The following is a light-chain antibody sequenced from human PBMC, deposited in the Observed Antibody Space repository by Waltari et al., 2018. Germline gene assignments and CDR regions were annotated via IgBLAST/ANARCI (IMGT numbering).Light chain of an antibody. Sequence: SYELTQPPSVSVSPGQTASITCPGAKLGDRYASWYQQKPGQSPVMVIYQGSKRPSGIPERFSGSTSGNTATLTISGTQAMDEADYYCQAWDSSTAVVFGGGTKLTVL. CDR3: QAWDSSTAVV. CDR2: QGS. J-gene: IGLJ2*01. V-gene: IGLV3-1*01. CDR1: KLGDRY.